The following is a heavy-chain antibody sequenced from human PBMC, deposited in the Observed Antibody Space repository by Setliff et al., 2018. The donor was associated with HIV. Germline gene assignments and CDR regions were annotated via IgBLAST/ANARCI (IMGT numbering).Heavy chain of an antibody. Sequence: ASETLSLTCAVYGGSFSNYYWTWIRQSPRKGLEWIGEINHSGHTNYNPSLKSRVTISLDTSKNQFSLTLTSVTAADTGMYYCARSRGSSDSWGQGTLVTVSS. CDR1: GGSFSNYY. D-gene: IGHD2-15*01. V-gene: IGHV4-34*01. CDR2: INHSGHT. J-gene: IGHJ4*02. CDR3: ARSRGSSDS.